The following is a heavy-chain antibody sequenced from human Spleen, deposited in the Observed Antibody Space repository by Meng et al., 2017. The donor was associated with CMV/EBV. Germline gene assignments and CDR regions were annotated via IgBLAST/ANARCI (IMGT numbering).Heavy chain of an antibody. Sequence: GGSLRLSCAASGFTFSNYAMHWVRQAPGKGLEWVAVISFDGSNKYYADSVKGRFTISRDNSKNTLYLQMNSLRAEDTAVYYCPRPFLEWLLYDAFDIWGQGTMVTVSS. V-gene: IGHV3-30-3*01. CDR3: PRPFLEWLLYDAFDI. D-gene: IGHD3-3*02. CDR1: GFTFSNYA. CDR2: ISFDGSNK. J-gene: IGHJ3*02.